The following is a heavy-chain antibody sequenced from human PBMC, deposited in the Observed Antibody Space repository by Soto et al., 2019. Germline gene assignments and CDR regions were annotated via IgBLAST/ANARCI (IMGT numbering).Heavy chain of an antibody. CDR3: ARRYGDCFDY. V-gene: IGHV4-59*01. D-gene: IGHD4-17*01. CDR1: GGSITDYY. J-gene: IGHJ4*02. CDR2: IYYSGST. Sequence: PSETLSLTCTVSGGSITDYYWSWIRQPPGKGLEWIGYIYYSGSTNYNPSLKSRVTISADTSKNQFFLKLKSVTAADTAVYYCARRYGDCFDYWGQGTLVTVS.